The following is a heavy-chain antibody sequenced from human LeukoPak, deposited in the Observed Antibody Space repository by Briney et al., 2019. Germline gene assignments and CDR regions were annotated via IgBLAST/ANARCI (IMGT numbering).Heavy chain of an antibody. Sequence: GGSLRLSCAASGFTFSSYWMHWVRQAPGKGLVWVSRTDGSSTSYADPVKGRFTISRDNAKNTLYLQMNSLRAEDTAVYYCARGQQLVDWGQGTLVTVSS. CDR3: ARGQQLVD. D-gene: IGHD6-13*01. CDR1: GFTFSSYW. J-gene: IGHJ4*02. V-gene: IGHV3-74*01. CDR2: TDGSST.